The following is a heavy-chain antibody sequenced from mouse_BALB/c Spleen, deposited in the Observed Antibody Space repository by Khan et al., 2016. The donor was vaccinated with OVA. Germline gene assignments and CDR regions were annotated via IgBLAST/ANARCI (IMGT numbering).Heavy chain of an antibody. D-gene: IGHD2-14*01. J-gene: IGHJ3*01. CDR1: GFSLTTYG. CDR2: IWSGGST. CDR3: ARHSDMYDFTY. V-gene: IGHV2-2*01. Sequence: QVQLKQSGPGLVQPSQSLSITCTVSGFSLTTYGIHWVRQSPGKGLEWLGLIWSGGSTDYNAPFMSRLSITKDNSKSQVFFKMNSLQTDDTAICYFARHSDMYDFTYWGQGTLVTVSA.